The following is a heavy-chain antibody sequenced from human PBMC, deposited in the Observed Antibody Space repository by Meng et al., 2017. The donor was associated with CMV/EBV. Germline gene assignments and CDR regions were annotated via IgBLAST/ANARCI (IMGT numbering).Heavy chain of an antibody. CDR2: IGASGSST. D-gene: IGHD6-19*01. V-gene: IGHV3-23*01. CDR1: GFTFSSYD. Sequence: GESLKISCAASGFTFSSYDMNWVRQAPGKGLEWVSFIGASGSSTFYADSVKGRFTISRDNSKNTLYLQMNSLRAEDTAVYYCAKNGLGGWTNWFGPWGQGTLVTVSS. J-gene: IGHJ5*02. CDR3: AKNGLGGWTNWFGP.